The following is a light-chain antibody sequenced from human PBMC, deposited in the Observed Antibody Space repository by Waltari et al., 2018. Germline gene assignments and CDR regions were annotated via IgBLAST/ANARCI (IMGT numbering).Light chain of an antibody. V-gene: IGKV1-5*03. J-gene: IGKJ4*01. CDR1: QSISDW. CDR3: QQYNTFSVT. Sequence: DIQMTQSPSTLSASVGDRITITCRASQSISDWLAWYQQKPGKAPKVLIYKAFTLESGVPSRFSGSGFGTEITLTISSLQPDDFATYYCQQYNTFSVTFGGGTKVEIK. CDR2: KAF.